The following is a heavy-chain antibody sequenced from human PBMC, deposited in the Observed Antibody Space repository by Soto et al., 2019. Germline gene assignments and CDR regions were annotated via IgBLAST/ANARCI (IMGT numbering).Heavy chain of an antibody. J-gene: IGHJ4*02. CDR3: ARGGGVTATFDY. V-gene: IGHV4-61*01. D-gene: IGHD5-18*01. CDR1: GGAVSSGRYY. Sequence: SATLSLTCTLSGGAVSSGRYYWRWIRQPPGKGLEWIGYIYYSGGTNYNPSPKRRVTISVDTSKNQFSLKLSSVTAADTAVYYCARGGGVTATFDYWGQGTLVTVS. CDR2: IYYSGGT.